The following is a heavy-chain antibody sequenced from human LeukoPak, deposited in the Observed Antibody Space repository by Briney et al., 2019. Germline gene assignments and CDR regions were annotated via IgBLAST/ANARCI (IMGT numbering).Heavy chain of an antibody. D-gene: IGHD1-26*01. V-gene: IGHV4-59*12. CDR2: IYNSGRT. Sequence: PSETLSLTCIVSGGSTSNYYWSWIRQPPGKGLEWIGYIYNSGRTNYNPSLKSRVTISVDTSKNQFSLKLSSVTAADTAVYYCARYDSGTSNDAFDIWGQGTMVTVSS. CDR1: GGSTSNYY. CDR3: ARYDSGTSNDAFDI. J-gene: IGHJ3*02.